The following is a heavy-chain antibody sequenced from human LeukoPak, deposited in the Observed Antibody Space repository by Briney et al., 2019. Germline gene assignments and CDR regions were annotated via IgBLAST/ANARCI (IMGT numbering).Heavy chain of an antibody. CDR1: GGSISSYY. J-gene: IGHJ4*02. D-gene: IGHD3-9*01. CDR2: IYYSGST. CDR3: ARGNYDILTGYRYFDY. Sequence: SETLSLTCTVSGGSISSYYWSWIRQPPGKGLEWIGYIYYSGSTNYNPSLKSRVTISVDTSKNQFSLKLSSVTAAGTAVYYCARGNYDILTGYRYFDYWGQGTLVTVSS. V-gene: IGHV4-59*12.